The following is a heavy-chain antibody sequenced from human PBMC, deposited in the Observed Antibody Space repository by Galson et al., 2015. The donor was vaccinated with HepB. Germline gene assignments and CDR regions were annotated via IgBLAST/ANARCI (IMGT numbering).Heavy chain of an antibody. CDR2: TNHSGST. Sequence: LSLTCAVYGGSSSGYYWSWIRQPPGKGLEWIGETNHSGSTNYNPSLKSRVTILVDTSQNQFSLKLRSVTAADTAVYYCVERAVAGPLSWFDPWGQGTLVTVSS. J-gene: IGHJ5*02. D-gene: IGHD6-19*01. CDR1: GGSSSGYY. V-gene: IGHV4-34*01. CDR3: VERAVAGPLSWFDP.